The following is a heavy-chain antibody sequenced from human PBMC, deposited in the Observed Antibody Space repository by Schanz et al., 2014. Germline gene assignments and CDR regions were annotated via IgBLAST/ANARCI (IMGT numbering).Heavy chain of an antibody. CDR2: IGNGGVTT. J-gene: IGHJ4*02. CDR1: GFPFSDYF. Sequence: VQLVDSGGGLVKPGGSLRLSCTASGFPFSDYFMAWIRQPPGRGLEWVSYIGNGGVTTYYADSVKGRFTISRDNSRDTVYLQMNSLRADDTAMYYCARWFLIRGVILDSWGQGTLVTVSS. D-gene: IGHD3-10*01. V-gene: IGHV3-11*01. CDR3: ARWFLIRGVILDS.